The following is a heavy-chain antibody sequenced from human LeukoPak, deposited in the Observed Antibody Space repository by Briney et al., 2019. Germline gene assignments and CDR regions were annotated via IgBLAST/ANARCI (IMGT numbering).Heavy chain of an antibody. Sequence: VASVKVSCKASGYTFTGYYMHWVRQAPRQGLEWMGWINPNSGGTNYAQKFQGRVTMTRDTSISTAYMELSRLRSDDTAVYYCARAGLVVVPAAPSTKEGDYWGQGTLVTVSS. CDR3: ARAGLVVVPAAPSTKEGDY. V-gene: IGHV1-2*02. J-gene: IGHJ4*02. CDR1: GYTFTGYY. D-gene: IGHD2-2*01. CDR2: INPNSGGT.